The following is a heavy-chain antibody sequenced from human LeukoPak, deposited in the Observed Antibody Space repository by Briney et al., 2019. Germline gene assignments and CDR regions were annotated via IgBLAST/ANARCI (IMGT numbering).Heavy chain of an antibody. CDR2: IYSGGST. D-gene: IGHD1-26*01. CDR1: GFTVSSHY. V-gene: IGHV3-66*01. J-gene: IGHJ4*02. CDR3: ARGGSGFLYDY. Sequence: PGGSLRLSCAASGFTVSSHYMNWVRQAPGKGLEWVSVIYSGGSTYYADSVKGRLTISRDISKNTLYLQMNSLRVEDTAVYYCARGGSGFLYDYWGQGTLVTVSS.